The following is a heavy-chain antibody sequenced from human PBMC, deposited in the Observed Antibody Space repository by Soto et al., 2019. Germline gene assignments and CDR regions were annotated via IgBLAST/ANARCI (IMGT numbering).Heavy chain of an antibody. CDR2: IYYSGST. Sequence: LSLTCTVSGGSISSYYWSWIRQPPGKGLEWIGYIYYSGSTNYNPSLKSRVTISVDTSKNQFSLKLSSVTAADTAVYYCATFSWVGATTGAFDIWGQGTMVTV. V-gene: IGHV4-59*01. CDR1: GGSISSYY. D-gene: IGHD1-26*01. J-gene: IGHJ3*02. CDR3: ATFSWVGATTGAFDI.